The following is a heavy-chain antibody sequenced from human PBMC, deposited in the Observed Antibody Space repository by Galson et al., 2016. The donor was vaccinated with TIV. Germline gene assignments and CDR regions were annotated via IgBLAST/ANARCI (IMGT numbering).Heavy chain of an antibody. CDR1: GFSLNTHGMA. CDR3: ALRRPSDIYCLAIWFDP. CDR2: IYWDDDK. V-gene: IGHV2-5*02. D-gene: IGHD2/OR15-2a*01. J-gene: IGHJ5*02. Sequence: PALVKPTQTLTLTCTFSGFSLNTHGMAVGWIRQAPGKALEWLALIYWDDDKRYSAPLKRRLSTPKDTSRNQVVLTMTNMAPVDTATYYCALRRPSDIYCLAIWFDPWGQGTLVTVSS.